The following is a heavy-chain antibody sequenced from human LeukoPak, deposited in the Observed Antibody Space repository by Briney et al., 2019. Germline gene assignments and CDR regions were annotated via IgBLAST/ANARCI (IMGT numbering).Heavy chain of an antibody. V-gene: IGHV1-69*13. CDR2: IIPIFGTA. Sequence: ASVKVSCKASGGTFSSYAISWVRQAPGQGLEWMGGIIPIFGTANYAQKFQGRVTITADESTSTAYMELSSLRSEDTAVYYCARDARDTAMVMPTPYYMDVWGKGTTVTVPS. D-gene: IGHD5-18*01. CDR1: GGTFSSYA. J-gene: IGHJ6*03. CDR3: ARDARDTAMVMPTPYYMDV.